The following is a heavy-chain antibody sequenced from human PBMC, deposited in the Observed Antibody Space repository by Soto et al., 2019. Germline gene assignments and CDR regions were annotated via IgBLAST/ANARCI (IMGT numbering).Heavy chain of an antibody. V-gene: IGHV1-24*01. J-gene: IGHJ4*02. CDR2: FDPEDGET. D-gene: IGHD5-12*01. Sequence: GASVKVSCKVSRFTLTELSIHWVRQAPGKGLEWMGGFDPEDGETIYAQKFQGRVTMTEDTSTDTAYMDLSSLRSEDTAVYYCAATYTVATITIDYWGQGTLVTVSS. CDR3: AATYTVATITIDY. CDR1: RFTLTELS.